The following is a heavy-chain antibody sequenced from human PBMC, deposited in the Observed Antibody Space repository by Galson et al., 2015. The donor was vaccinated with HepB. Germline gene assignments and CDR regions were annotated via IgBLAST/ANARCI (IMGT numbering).Heavy chain of an antibody. CDR1: GGTFSSYA. D-gene: IGHD4-17*01. V-gene: IGHV1-69*13. Sequence: SVKVPCKASGGTFSSYAISWVRQAPGQGLEWMGGIIPIFGTANYAQKFQGRVTITADESTSTAYMELSSLRSEDTAVYYCARDPLRSRDYYYGMDVWGQGTTVTVSS. CDR3: ARDPLRSRDYYYGMDV. CDR2: IIPIFGTA. J-gene: IGHJ6*02.